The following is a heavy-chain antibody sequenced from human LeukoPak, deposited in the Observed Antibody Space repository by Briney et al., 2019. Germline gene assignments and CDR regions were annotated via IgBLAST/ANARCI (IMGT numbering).Heavy chain of an antibody. CDR2: IYTSGTT. J-gene: IGHJ4*02. CDR1: GGSIGSYY. V-gene: IGHV4-4*07. D-gene: IGHD2-15*01. Sequence: PSETLSLTCAVSGGSIGSYYWSWIRQPAGKGLEWIGRIYTSGTTNYNPSLKSRVTMSVGTSKNQFSLNLNSVTAADTAVYYCARTSPRAATFDYWGQGTLVTVSS. CDR3: ARTSPRAATFDY.